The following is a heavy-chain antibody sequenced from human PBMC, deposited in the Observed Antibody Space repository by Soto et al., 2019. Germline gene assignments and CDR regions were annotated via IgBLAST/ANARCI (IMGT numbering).Heavy chain of an antibody. CDR2: ISYDGSNK. D-gene: IGHD2-8*01. Sequence: GGSLRLSCAASGFTFSSYGMHWVRQAPGKGLEWVSFISYDGSNKYYANSVKGRFTISRDDSKSTLYLQMNSLRPEDTAVYSCARDFPNYFFDYWGQGTLVTVSS. CDR1: GFTFSSYG. V-gene: IGHV3-30*05. J-gene: IGHJ4*02. CDR3: ARDFPNYFFDY.